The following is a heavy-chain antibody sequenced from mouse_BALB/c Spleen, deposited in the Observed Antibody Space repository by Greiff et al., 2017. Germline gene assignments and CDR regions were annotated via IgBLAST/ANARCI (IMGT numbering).Heavy chain of an antibody. CDR3: AKSTMITTGWFAY. CDR2: IDTSDSYT. V-gene: IGHV1-69*01. J-gene: IGHJ3*01. D-gene: IGHD2-4*01. Sequence: QVQLQQPGAELVMPGASVKMSCKASGYTFTDYWMHWVKQRPGQGLEWIGAIDTSDSYTSYNQKFKGKATLTVDESSSTAYMQLSSLTSEDSAVYYCAKSTMITTGWFAYWGQGTLVTVSA. CDR1: GYTFTDYW.